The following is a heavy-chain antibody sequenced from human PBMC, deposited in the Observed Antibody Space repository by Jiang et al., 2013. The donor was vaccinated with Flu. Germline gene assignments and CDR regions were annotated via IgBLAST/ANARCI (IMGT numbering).Heavy chain of an antibody. D-gene: IGHD5-18*01. CDR1: EGTLTSYG. CDR2: IIPIFGTS. Sequence: SGAEVKKPGSSVKVSCKASEGTLTSYGISWVRQAPGQGLEWMGGIIPIFGTSDFAQKFQGRLTIIADESTSTAYMELSGLRSEDTAVYYCARGVGGYSHGYILYWGQGTLVTVSS. V-gene: IGHV1-69*01. CDR3: ARGVGGYSHGYILY. J-gene: IGHJ4*02.